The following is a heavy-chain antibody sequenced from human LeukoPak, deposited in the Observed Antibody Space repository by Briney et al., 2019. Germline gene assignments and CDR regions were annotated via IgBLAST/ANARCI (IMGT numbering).Heavy chain of an antibody. CDR2: IYYSGST. D-gene: IGHD3-22*01. CDR3: ARGYYYDSSGYYLDAFDI. CDR1: GGSINNYY. V-gene: IGHV4-59*01. J-gene: IGHJ3*02. Sequence: SETLSLTCTVSGGSINNYYWSWIRQPPGKGLEWIGYIYYSGSTNYNPSLKSRVTISVDTSKNQFSLKLSSVTAADTAVYYCARGYYYDSSGYYLDAFDIWGQGTMVTVSS.